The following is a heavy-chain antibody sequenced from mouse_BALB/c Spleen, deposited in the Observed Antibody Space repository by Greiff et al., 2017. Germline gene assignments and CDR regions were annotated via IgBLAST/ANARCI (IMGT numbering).Heavy chain of an antibody. D-gene: IGHD4-1*01. V-gene: IGHV7-3*02. CDR2: IRNKANGYTT. J-gene: IGHJ2*01. CDR3: ARGGWDGCGYLDY. CDR1: GFTFTDYY. Sequence: EVPLVESGGGLVQPGGSLRLSCATSGFTFTDYYMSWVRQPPGKALEWLGFIRNKANGYTTEYSASVKGRFTISRDNSQSILYLQMNTLSAEDSATYYCARGGWDGCGYLDYWGQGTTLTVSS.